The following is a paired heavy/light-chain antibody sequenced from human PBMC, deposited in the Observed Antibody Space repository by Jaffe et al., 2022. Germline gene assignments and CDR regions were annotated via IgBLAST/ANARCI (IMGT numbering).Heavy chain of an antibody. J-gene: IGHJ2*01. CDR2: FFRSGDT. Sequence: QVQLQESGPGLVKTSETLSLTCTVSGYSISSGFYWGWIRQAPGKGLEWVASFFRSGDTFYNPSLKSRATISVDTSKNTFSLKLRSVTAADTAVYYCATPVAKNARYFDLWGRGTLVTVSS. V-gene: IGHV4-38-2*02. CDR1: GYSISSGFY. CDR3: ATPVAKNARYFDL. D-gene: IGHD1-1*01.
Light chain of an antibody. V-gene: IGKV1-39*01. CDR1: QSISIY. Sequence: DIQMTQSPSSLSASIGDTVTITCRASQSISIYLNWYQETPGKAPKLLISTSSNLQSGVPSRFSGSGSETDFTLTINNVQPEDFATYYCQQSYSNLLTFGPGTKLDFK. CDR2: TSS. J-gene: IGKJ3*01. CDR3: QQSYSNLLT.